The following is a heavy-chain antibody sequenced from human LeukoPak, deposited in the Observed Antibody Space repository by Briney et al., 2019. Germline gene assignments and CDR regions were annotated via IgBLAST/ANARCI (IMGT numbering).Heavy chain of an antibody. V-gene: IGHV3-48*03. J-gene: IGHJ2*01. CDR3: ARDIPSDYYDSSGYPSVAFDL. Sequence: GGSLRLSCAASGFTFSSYEMNWVRQAPGKGLEWVSYISSSGSTIYYADSVKGRFTISRDNAKNSLHLQMNSLRAEDTAVYYCARDIPSDYYDSSGYPSVAFDLWGRGTLVTVSS. CDR1: GFTFSSYE. CDR2: ISSSGSTI. D-gene: IGHD3-22*01.